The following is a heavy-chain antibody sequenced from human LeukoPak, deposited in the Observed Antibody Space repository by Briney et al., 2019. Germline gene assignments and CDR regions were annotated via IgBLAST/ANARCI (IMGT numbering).Heavy chain of an antibody. D-gene: IGHD1-26*01. CDR2: INEDGSIT. J-gene: IGHJ4*02. CDR3: GRDLGGRSGY. CDR1: GFTFRTYW. Sequence: GGSLRLSCAVSGFTFRTYWMHWVRQVPGEGLVWVSRINEDGSITNYADSVKGRFSISRDNAKNTLYLQMNSLRAEDTAVHYCGRDLGGRSGYWGQGTLVTVSS. V-gene: IGHV3-74*01.